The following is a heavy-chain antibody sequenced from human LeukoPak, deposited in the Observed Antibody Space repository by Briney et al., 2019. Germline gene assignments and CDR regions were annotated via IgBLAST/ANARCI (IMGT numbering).Heavy chain of an antibody. J-gene: IGHJ4*02. CDR1: GGSISSSSYY. CDR2: IYYSGST. CDR3: ARTSIAAAGTDY. V-gene: IGHV4-39*01. D-gene: IGHD6-13*01. Sequence: SETLSLTCTVSGGSISSSSYYWGWIRQPPGKGLEWIGGIYYSGSTYYNPSLKSRVTISVDTSKNQFSLKLSSVTAADTAVYYCARTSIAAAGTDYWGQGTLVTVSS.